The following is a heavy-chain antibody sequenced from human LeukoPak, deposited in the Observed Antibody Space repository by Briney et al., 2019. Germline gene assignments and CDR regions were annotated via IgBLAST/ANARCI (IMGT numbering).Heavy chain of an antibody. D-gene: IGHD4-11*01. CDR2: IYPGDSDT. Sequence: GESLKISCKGSGYYFTNYWVGWVRQMPGKGLEWMGIIYPGDSDTRYSPSFQGQVTISADKSISTAYLQWGSLKASDTAVYCCARALTTVNNYYYYYMDVWGKGTTVTVSS. V-gene: IGHV5-51*01. CDR3: ARALTTVNNYYYYYMDV. J-gene: IGHJ6*03. CDR1: GYYFTNYW.